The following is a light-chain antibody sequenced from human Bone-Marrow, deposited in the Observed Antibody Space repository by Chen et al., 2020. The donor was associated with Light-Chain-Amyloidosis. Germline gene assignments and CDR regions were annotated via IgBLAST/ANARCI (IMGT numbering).Light chain of an antibody. CDR2: EDD. J-gene: IGLJ3*02. CDR1: SGSIATNY. Sequence: NFMLPQPHSVSESPGKTVIISCTRSSGSIATNYVQWYQQRPGSSPTTVIYEDDQRPSGVPDRFSGSSDRSSNSASPTISGLKTEDEADYYCQSYQGSSQGVFGGGTKLTVL. CDR3: QSYQGSSQGV. V-gene: IGLV6-57*01.